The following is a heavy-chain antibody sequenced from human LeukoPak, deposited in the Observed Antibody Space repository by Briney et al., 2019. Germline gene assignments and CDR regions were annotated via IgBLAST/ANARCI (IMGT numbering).Heavy chain of an antibody. CDR2: IYYSGST. CDR1: GGSISSSSYS. J-gene: IGHJ3*02. D-gene: IGHD3-22*01. V-gene: IGHV4-39*01. Sequence: SETLSLTCTVSGGSISSSSYSWGWIRRPPGKGLEWIGSIYYSGSTYYNPSLKSRVTISVDTSKNQFSLKLSSVTAADTAVYYCARSGYYDSSGYPDAFDIWGQGTMVTVSS. CDR3: ARSGYYDSSGYPDAFDI.